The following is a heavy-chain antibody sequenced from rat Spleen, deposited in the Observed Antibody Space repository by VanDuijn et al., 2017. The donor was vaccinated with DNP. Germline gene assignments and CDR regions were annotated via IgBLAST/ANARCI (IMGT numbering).Heavy chain of an antibody. J-gene: IGHJ2*01. CDR3: ARGPNYGGFLDYFDY. Sequence: EVQLVESGGGLVQPGRSLKLSCAASGFTFSNYDMAWVRQAPTKGLEWVTTIIYDGSRTYYRDSVKGRFTISRDNAQKTLYLQMSRLGSEDSAIYYCARGPNYGGFLDYFDYWGQGVMVTVSS. V-gene: IGHV5-29*01. D-gene: IGHD1-11*01. CDR1: GFTFSNYD. CDR2: IIYDGSRT.